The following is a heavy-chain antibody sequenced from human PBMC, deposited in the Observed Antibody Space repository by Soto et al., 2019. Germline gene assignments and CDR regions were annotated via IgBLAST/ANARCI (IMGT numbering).Heavy chain of an antibody. J-gene: IGHJ4*02. CDR2: ITGSGGST. D-gene: IGHD5-18*01. Sequence: GGSLRLSCAASGFTFDTYAMSWVRQAPGKGLEWVSGITGSGGSTDYADSVKGRFTISRDTSRNTLYLQMSRLSVEDTAIYYCAREYRTSSQFDYWGQGTLVTVSS. V-gene: IGHV3-23*01. CDR3: AREYRTSSQFDY. CDR1: GFTFDTYA.